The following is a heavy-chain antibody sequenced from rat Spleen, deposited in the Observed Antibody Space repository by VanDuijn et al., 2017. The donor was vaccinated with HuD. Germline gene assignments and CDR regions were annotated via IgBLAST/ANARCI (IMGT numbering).Heavy chain of an antibody. CDR1: GFTFSDYN. V-gene: IGHV5-29*01. J-gene: IGHJ3*01. Sequence: EVQLVESDGGLVQPGRSLKLSCAASGFTFSDYNMAWVRQAPTKGLEWVATISSDGGRNFYRDSVKGRFTISRDNAKSTLYLQMDSLRSEDTATYYCTRGELGAGWFAYWGQGTLVTVSS. D-gene: IGHD5-1*01. CDR3: TRGELGAGWFAY. CDR2: ISSDGGRN.